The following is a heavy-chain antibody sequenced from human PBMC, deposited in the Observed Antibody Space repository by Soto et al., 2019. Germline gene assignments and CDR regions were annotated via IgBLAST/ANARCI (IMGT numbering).Heavy chain of an antibody. D-gene: IGHD3-22*01. CDR3: TRTAGYYDSSGYYSGYYSYGMDV. V-gene: IGHV3-49*04. Sequence: GGSLRLSCTASGFTFGEYAMSWARQAPGRGRGWGGVIRSKAYGGRTEYAASGKGRFTISRHDSKSIAYLQMNSLKTEDTAVFYCTRTAGYYDSSGYYSGYYSYGMDVWGRGTTVTVSS. CDR2: IRSKAYGGRT. CDR1: GFTFGEYA. J-gene: IGHJ6*02.